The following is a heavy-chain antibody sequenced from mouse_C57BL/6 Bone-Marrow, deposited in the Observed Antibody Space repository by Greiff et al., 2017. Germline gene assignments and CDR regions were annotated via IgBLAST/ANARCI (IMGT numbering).Heavy chain of an antibody. J-gene: IGHJ3*01. D-gene: IGHD3-2*02. V-gene: IGHV1-59*01. CDR2: IDPSDSYT. CDR3: AGRKEGDGSGPAWFAD. Sequence: VQLQQPGAELVRPGTSVKLSCKASGYTFTSYWMHWVKQRPGQGLEWIGVIDPSDSYTNYNQKFKGKATLTVDTSSSTAYMQLSSLTSEDSAVYYCAGRKEGDGSGPAWFADWGQGTLVTVSA. CDR1: GYTFTSYW.